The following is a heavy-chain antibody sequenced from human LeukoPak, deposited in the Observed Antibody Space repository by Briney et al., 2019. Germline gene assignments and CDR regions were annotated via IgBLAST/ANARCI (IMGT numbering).Heavy chain of an antibody. J-gene: IGHJ4*02. CDR3: ARDVTVGAALLPYYYFDY. V-gene: IGHV3-21*01. D-gene: IGHD2-15*01. Sequence: GGSLRLSCVAAGSIISTYIMNWVRQAPGKGLEWVSSISSSSSYIYYADSVKGRFTISRDNAKNSLYLQMNSLRAEDTAVYYCARDVTVGAALLPYYYFDYWGQGTLVTVSS. CDR1: GSIISTYI. CDR2: ISSSSSYI.